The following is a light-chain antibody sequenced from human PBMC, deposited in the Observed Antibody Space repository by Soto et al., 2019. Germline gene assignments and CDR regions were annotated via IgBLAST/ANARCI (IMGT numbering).Light chain of an antibody. CDR1: SSDVGGYNC. CDR2: EVT. CDR3: SSYAGSNTVL. Sequence: QSALTQPPSASGSPGQSVTISCTGTSSDVGGYNCVSWYQQHPGKAPQLMIYEVTKRPSGVPDRLSGSKSGNTASLTVSGLQAEDEADYYCSSYAGSNTVLFGGGTKVTVL. J-gene: IGLJ2*01. V-gene: IGLV2-8*01.